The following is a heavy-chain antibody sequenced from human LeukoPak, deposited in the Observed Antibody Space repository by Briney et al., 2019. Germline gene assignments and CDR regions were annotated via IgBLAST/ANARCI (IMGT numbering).Heavy chain of an antibody. CDR2: ISYDGSNK. V-gene: IGHV3-30*01. CDR3: ARGQIVGVQGDF. J-gene: IGHJ4*02. D-gene: IGHD1-26*01. Sequence: GGSLRLSCAASGFTFSSYAMHWVRQAPGKGLEWVAVISYDGSNKYYADSVKGRFTISRDNSKNTLYLQMNSLTAEDTAVYYCARGQIVGVQGDFWGQGTLVTVSS. CDR1: GFTFSSYA.